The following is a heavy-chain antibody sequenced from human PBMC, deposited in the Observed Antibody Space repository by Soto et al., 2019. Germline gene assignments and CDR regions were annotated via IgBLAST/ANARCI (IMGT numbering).Heavy chain of an antibody. CDR1: GGSISSYY. J-gene: IGHJ6*02. CDR2: IYYSGST. D-gene: IGHD5-18*01. Sequence: SETLSLTXTVSGGSISSYYWSWIRQPPGKGLEWIGYIYYSGSTNYNPSLKSRVTMSVDTSKNQFSLKLSSVTAADTAVYYCAREDSYGYDYYGMDVWGQGTTVTVSS. CDR3: AREDSYGYDYYGMDV. V-gene: IGHV4-59*12.